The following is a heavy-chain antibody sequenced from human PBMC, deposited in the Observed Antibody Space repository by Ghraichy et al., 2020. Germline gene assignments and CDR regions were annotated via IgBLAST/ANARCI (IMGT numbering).Heavy chain of an antibody. D-gene: IGHD2-21*01. CDR3: GRDKSATCDDCYYGMDV. CDR1: GLTVGRNY. J-gene: IGHJ6*02. V-gene: IGHV3-66*01. CDR2: IFTDGRT. Sequence: GGSLRLSCSASGLTVGRNYWRWVHQAPGKGLEWVSFIFTDGRTYYIDSVKGRFTISSDDSKNTLYLQMNSLRAEDTAVYYCGRDKSATCDDCYYGMDVWGQGTTVTVSS.